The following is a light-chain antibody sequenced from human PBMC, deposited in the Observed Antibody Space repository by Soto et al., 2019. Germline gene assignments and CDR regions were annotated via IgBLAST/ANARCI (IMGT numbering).Light chain of an antibody. CDR2: AAS. Sequence: IQLTQSPSSLSASVGDRVTITCRASRDIRKIVNWYQQNPGEAPKLLIYAASTLQSGVPSRFSGSGSGTEFTLTITGLLPDDFGTYFCQQSYSSPFTFGPGTKVDV. CDR3: QQSYSSPFT. J-gene: IGKJ3*01. CDR1: RDIRKI. V-gene: IGKV1-39*01.